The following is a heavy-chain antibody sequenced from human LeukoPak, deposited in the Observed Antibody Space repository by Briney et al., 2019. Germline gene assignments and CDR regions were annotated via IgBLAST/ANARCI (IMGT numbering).Heavy chain of an antibody. Sequence: SETLSLTCTVSGGSISSSSYYWGWIRQPPGKGLEWIGSIYYSGSTYYNPSLKSRVTISVDTSKNQFSLKLSSVTAADRAVYYGARGKDPVPGAFDIWGQGTMVTVSS. V-gene: IGHV4-39*07. CDR2: IYYSGST. CDR1: GGSISSSSYY. J-gene: IGHJ3*02. CDR3: ARGKDPVPGAFDI.